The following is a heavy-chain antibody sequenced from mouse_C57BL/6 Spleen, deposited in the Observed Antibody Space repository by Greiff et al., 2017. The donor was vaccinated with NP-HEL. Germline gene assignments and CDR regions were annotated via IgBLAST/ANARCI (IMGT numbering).Heavy chain of an antibody. D-gene: IGHD4-1*01. J-gene: IGHJ3*01. Sequence: EVKLMESGGGLVQPGGSLSLSCAASGFTFTDYYMSWVRQPPGKALEWLGFIRNKPNGYTTEYRASVPGRFTISRDNSQSILYLQMNALRAEDSATYYCARYIAGTFAYWGQGTLVTVSA. CDR3: ARYIAGTFAY. CDR2: IRNKPNGYTT. V-gene: IGHV7-3*01. CDR1: GFTFTDYY.